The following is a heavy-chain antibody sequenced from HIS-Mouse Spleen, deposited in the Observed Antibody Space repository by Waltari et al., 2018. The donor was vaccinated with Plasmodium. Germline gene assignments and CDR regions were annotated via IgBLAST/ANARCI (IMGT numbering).Heavy chain of an antibody. Sequence: QVQLQQWGAGLSKPSATLSLTCAVYGGSFSGYYWSWIRQPPGKGLEWIGEINHSGSTNYNPSLKSRVTISVDTSKNQFSLKLSSVTAADTAVYYCARAYYDFWSGYRFDYWGQGTLVTVSS. CDR1: GGSFSGYY. J-gene: IGHJ4*02. V-gene: IGHV4-34*01. CDR3: ARAYYDFWSGYRFDY. D-gene: IGHD3-3*01. CDR2: INHSGST.